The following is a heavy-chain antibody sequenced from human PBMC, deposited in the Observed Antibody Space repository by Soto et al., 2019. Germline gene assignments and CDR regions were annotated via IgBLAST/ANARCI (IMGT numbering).Heavy chain of an antibody. CDR2: ISAYNGYT. CDR1: GYTFTSYG. Sequence: ASVKVSCKASGYTFTSYGISWVRQAPGQGHEWMGWISAYNGYTNYAQKLQGRGTMTTDTSTSTAYLELRSLRSDDTAVYYCARDHGDYVWYLDYWGQGTLVTVSS. V-gene: IGHV1-18*01. CDR3: ARDHGDYVWYLDY. J-gene: IGHJ4*02. D-gene: IGHD4-17*01.